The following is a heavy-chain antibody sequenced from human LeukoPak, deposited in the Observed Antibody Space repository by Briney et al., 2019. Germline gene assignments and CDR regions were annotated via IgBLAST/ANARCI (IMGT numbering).Heavy chain of an antibody. J-gene: IGHJ4*02. CDR3: ARDRGGYTYSHDY. CDR2: IYHSGST. D-gene: IGHD5-18*01. CDR1: GGSISSSNW. Sequence: PSETLSLTCAVSGGSISSSNWWSWVRQPPGKGLEWIGEIYHSGSTNYNPSLKSRVTISMDKSKNQLSLKLNFVTAADTAVYYCARDRGGYTYSHDYWGQGTLVTVSS. V-gene: IGHV4-4*02.